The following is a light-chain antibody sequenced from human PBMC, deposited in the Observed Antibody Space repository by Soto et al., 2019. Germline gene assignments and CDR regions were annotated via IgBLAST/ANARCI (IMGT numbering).Light chain of an antibody. CDR3: QQRSSWPPALT. V-gene: IGKV3-11*01. CDR1: QSVSSY. J-gene: IGKJ4*01. CDR2: DAS. Sequence: EIVLTQSPATLSLSPGERATLSCRASQSVSSYLAWYQQKPGQAPRLLIYDASNRATGIPARFSGSGSGTDFTLTISSLEPEDYAVYYCQQRSSWPPALTVGGGTKVEIK.